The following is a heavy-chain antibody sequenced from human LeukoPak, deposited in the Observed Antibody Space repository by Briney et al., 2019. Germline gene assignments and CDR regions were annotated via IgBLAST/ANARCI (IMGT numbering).Heavy chain of an antibody. D-gene: IGHD5-18*01. J-gene: IGHJ4*02. CDR2: IYSGGST. Sequence: PGGSLRLSCAASGFTFSSSYMSWVRQAPGKWLEWVSLIYSGGSTYYAASVKGRFTISRDNSKNTLYLQMDSLRPEDTAVYYCAKGYNYAYEYWGQGTLVTVSS. CDR3: AKGYNYAYEY. V-gene: IGHV3-53*01. CDR1: GFTFSSSY.